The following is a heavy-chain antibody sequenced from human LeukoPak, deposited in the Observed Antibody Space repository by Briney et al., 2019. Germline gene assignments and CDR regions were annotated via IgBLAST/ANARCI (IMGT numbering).Heavy chain of an antibody. D-gene: IGHD3-22*01. J-gene: IGHJ5*02. CDR2: ISCYNRDT. Sequence: ASVKVSCKASGYIFNKYGVSWVRQAPGQGLEWLAWISCYNRDTNYAQKFQGRVTMTTDTSTNTAYMELRSLRSDDTAVYYCARDPLDNDSTAYYNTEVHNWFDPWGQGTLVTVSS. CDR3: ARDPLDNDSTAYYNTEVHNWFDP. CDR1: GYIFNKYG. V-gene: IGHV1-18*01.